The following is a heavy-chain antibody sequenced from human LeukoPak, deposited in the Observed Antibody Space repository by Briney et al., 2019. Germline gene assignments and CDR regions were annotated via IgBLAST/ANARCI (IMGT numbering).Heavy chain of an antibody. CDR3: TRNRVADTTEFAY. V-gene: IGHV3-53*05. CDR2: LYPGGKT. D-gene: IGHD6-19*01. CDR1: GFSVSNSY. J-gene: IGHJ4*02. Sequence: GGSLRLSCAASGFSVSNSYMSWVRLAPGKGLEFVSALYPGGKTYYADSVKGRFTTSSDTSKNTVDVQMTSLRAEDTAIYYCTRNRVADTTEFAYWGQGTLVSVSS.